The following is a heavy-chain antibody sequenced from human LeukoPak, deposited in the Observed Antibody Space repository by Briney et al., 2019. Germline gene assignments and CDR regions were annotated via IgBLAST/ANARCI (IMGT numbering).Heavy chain of an antibody. J-gene: IGHJ4*02. CDR1: GFDFSGFS. V-gene: IGHV3-21*06. D-gene: IGHD4-17*01. Sequence: GSLRLSCVLSGFDFSGFSMDWVRPAPGKGPEWVASITSGSTSIYFRDSLKGRFTISRDNAQDTLFLQMNGLRAEDSAVYYCARSALRSHDYWGQGTLVTVSS. CDR2: ITSGSTSI. CDR3: ARSALRSHDY.